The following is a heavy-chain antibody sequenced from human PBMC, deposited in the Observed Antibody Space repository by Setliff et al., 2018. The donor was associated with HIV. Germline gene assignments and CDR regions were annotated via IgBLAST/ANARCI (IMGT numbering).Heavy chain of an antibody. Sequence: GGSLRLSCATSGFTFSNYXXXWVRQAPGKGLDWVSSISGTTTYIYYADSVKGRFTISRDNTKNSLYLQMNSLRPEDTGLYYCAREGMTSRNLDIWGQGTMVTVSS. CDR3: AREGMTSRNLDI. J-gene: IGHJ3*02. V-gene: IGHV3-21*01. CDR1: GFTFSNYX. CDR2: ISGTTTYI.